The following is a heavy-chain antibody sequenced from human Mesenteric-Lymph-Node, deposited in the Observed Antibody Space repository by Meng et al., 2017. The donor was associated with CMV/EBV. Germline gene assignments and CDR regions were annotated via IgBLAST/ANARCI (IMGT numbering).Heavy chain of an antibody. J-gene: IGHJ5*02. Sequence: GESLKISCAASGITFSSYSMNWVRQAPGKGPEWVTFIRYDGTNEHYADSVKGRFTISRDNAKNTLYLQMNSLRAEDTAVYYCARGKFQSVGIVYSYFDPWGQGALVTVSS. CDR2: IRYDGTNE. D-gene: IGHD5-18*01. CDR3: ARGKFQSVGIVYSYFDP. V-gene: IGHV3-30*02. CDR1: GITFSSYS.